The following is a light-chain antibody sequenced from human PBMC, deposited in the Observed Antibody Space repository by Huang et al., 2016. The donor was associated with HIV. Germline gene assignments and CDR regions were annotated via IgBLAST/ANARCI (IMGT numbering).Light chain of an antibody. CDR1: QSVSSN. J-gene: IGKJ1*01. CDR2: GAS. Sequence: EIVMRQSPATLSASPGERATLSCTASQSVSSNLAWYQQKPGQAPRLLIYGASTRATGIPASFSGSGSGTDFTLTISSLQSEDFAVYYCQQYNNWPRTFGQGTKVEI. V-gene: IGKV3-15*01. CDR3: QQYNNWPRT.